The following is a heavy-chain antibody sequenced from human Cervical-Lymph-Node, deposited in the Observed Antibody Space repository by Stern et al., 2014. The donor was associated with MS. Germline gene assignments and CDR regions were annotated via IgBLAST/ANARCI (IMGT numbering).Heavy chain of an antibody. J-gene: IGHJ5*02. D-gene: IGHD3-3*01. Sequence: QVQLVQSGSELKKPGASVTVSCKASGYTFTKYLIHWVRQAPGQGLEWMGWINSNTGAPMYARDFAGRFVFSLATSVITAYLQISRLKTEDTAVYYCARDMSDFWSDYGHNWFDPWGQGTLVTVSS. CDR1: GYTFTKYL. V-gene: IGHV7-4-1*02. CDR3: ARDMSDFWSDYGHNWFDP. CDR2: INSNTGAP.